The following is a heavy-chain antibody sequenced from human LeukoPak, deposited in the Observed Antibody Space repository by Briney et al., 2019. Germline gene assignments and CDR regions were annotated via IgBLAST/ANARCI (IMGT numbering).Heavy chain of an antibody. CDR3: ARDLYCGGGSCYSSLDY. J-gene: IGHJ4*02. CDR2: IIPIFGKA. V-gene: IGHV1-69*13. D-gene: IGHD2-15*01. Sequence: ASVKVSCKASGGTFSSYAISWVRQAPGQGLEWMGGIIPIFGKANYAQKFQGRVTITADESTSTAYMELSSLRSEDTAVYYCARDLYCGGGSCYSSLDYWGQGTLVTVSS. CDR1: GGTFSSYA.